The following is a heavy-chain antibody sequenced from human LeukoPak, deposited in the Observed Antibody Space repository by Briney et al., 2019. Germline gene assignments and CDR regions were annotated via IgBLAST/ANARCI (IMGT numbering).Heavy chain of an antibody. Sequence: ASVKVSCKASGYTFTGYYMHWVRQAPGQGLEWMGWINPNSGGTNYAQKFQGRVTMTRDTSISTAYMELSRLRSDDTAVYYCARDLLTIFGVGTFDYWGQGTLVTVSS. V-gene: IGHV1-2*02. CDR2: INPNSGGT. D-gene: IGHD3-3*01. CDR3: ARDLLTIFGVGTFDY. J-gene: IGHJ4*02. CDR1: GYTFTGYY.